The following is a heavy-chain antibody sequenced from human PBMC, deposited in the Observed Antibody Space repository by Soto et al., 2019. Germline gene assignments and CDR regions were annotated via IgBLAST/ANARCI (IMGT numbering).Heavy chain of an antibody. J-gene: IGHJ4*02. CDR1: GFTFSSYG. V-gene: IGHV3-30*18. Sequence: GGSLRLSCAASGFTFSSYGMHWVRQAPGKGLEWVAVISYDGSNKYYADSVKGRFTISRDNSKNTLYLQMNSLRAEDTAVYYCAKAYCSGGSCYSGDYFDYWGQGTLVTVS. D-gene: IGHD2-15*01. CDR2: ISYDGSNK. CDR3: AKAYCSGGSCYSGDYFDY.